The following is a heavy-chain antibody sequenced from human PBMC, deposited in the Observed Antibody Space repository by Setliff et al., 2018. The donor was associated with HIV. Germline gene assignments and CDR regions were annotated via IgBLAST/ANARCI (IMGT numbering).Heavy chain of an antibody. CDR3: AKDIPVEGDSGYDPLFGY. Sequence: GGSLRLSCAASGFTFSSYAMSWVRQAPGKGLEWVSAISGSGGYTYYADSVKGRFTISRDNSKNTLYLQMNSLRAEDTAVYYCAKDIPVEGDSGYDPLFGYWGQGTLVTAPQ. D-gene: IGHD5-12*01. J-gene: IGHJ4*02. CDR2: ISGSGGYT. V-gene: IGHV3-23*01. CDR1: GFTFSSYA.